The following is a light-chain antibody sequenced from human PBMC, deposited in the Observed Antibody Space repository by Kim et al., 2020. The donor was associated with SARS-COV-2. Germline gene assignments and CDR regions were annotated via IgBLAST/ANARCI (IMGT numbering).Light chain of an antibody. CDR3: SSYTSSSTRV. CDR1: SSDVGGYNY. V-gene: IGLV2-14*03. CDR2: DVC. Sequence: GQSVTISCTGTSSDVGGYNYVSWYQQHPGKAPKLMIYDVCNRPSGVSNRFSGSKSGNTASLTISGLQAEDEADYYCSSYTSSSTRVFGGGTQLTVL. J-gene: IGLJ3*02.